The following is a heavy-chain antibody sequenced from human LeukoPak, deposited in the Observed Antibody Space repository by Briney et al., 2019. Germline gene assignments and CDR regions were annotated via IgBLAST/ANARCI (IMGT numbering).Heavy chain of an antibody. Sequence: SETLSLTCTVSGGSTSSYYWSWIRQPPGKGLEWIGYIYYSGSTNYNPSLKSRVTISVDTSKNQFSLKLSSVTAADTAVYYCASRIIVGAGYYFDYWGQGTLVTVSS. CDR3: ASRIIVGAGYYFDY. CDR2: IYYSGST. D-gene: IGHD1-26*01. CDR1: GGSTSSYY. V-gene: IGHV4-59*08. J-gene: IGHJ4*02.